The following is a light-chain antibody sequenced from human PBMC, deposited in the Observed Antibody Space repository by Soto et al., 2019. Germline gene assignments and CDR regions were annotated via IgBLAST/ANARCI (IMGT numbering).Light chain of an antibody. CDR3: QQRYSWPRT. CDR2: DAS. J-gene: IGKJ1*01. V-gene: IGKV3-11*01. Sequence: EIVLTQSPATLSLSPGERATLSCRASQSVSSYLAWYQQKPGQVPRLVIYDASNRATGIPGRFSGSGSGTDFTLTISSLEPEDFGVYYCQQRYSWPRTFGQGTKVDIK. CDR1: QSVSSY.